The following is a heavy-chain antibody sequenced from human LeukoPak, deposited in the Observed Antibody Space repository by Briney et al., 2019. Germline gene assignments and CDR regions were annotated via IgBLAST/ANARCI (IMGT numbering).Heavy chain of an antibody. CDR1: GDSVSSKNGA. CDR2: TYYRSKWYS. CDR3: ARDVGTSGWYPFDY. J-gene: IGHJ4*02. Sequence: SQTLSLTCAISGDSVSSKNGAWNWIRQSPSRGLEWLGRTYYRSKWYSDYAVSVHGRITISPDTSKNQFSLQLYSVTPEDAAVYYCARDVGTSGWYPFDYWGQGTLVTVSS. D-gene: IGHD6-19*01. V-gene: IGHV6-1*01.